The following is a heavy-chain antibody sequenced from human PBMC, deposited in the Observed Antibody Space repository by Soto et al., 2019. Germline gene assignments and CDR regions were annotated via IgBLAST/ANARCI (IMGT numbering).Heavy chain of an antibody. D-gene: IGHD3-22*01. V-gene: IGHV4-59*08. Sequence: SETLSLTCTVSGASMNNYYWTWIRQPPGKGLEWIGYIYYSGSTNYNPSLKSRVTISVDTSKNQFSLKLSSVTAADTAVYYCARHLLLYYYDSSGYYLRDAFDIWGQGTMVTVSS. J-gene: IGHJ3*02. CDR2: IYYSGST. CDR3: ARHLLLYYYDSSGYYLRDAFDI. CDR1: GASMNNYY.